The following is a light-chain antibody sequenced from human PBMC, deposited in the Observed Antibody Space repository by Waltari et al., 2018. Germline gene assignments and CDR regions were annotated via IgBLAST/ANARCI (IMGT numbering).Light chain of an antibody. CDR1: SRDLGVYNF. CDR2: EVY. Sequence: QSALTQPASVSGSPGQSITISCTGTSRDLGVYNFVPWYQQPPGKVPKLILYEVYNRPSGVSYRFSGSKSGNTASLTISGLQAEDEADYYCSSYTSSSTGIFGGGTKLTVL. CDR3: SSYTSSSTGI. J-gene: IGLJ2*01. V-gene: IGLV2-14*01.